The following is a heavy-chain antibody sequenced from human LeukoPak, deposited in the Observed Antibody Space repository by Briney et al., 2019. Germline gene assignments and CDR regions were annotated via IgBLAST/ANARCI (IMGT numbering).Heavy chain of an antibody. CDR1: GGTFRSYA. V-gene: IGHV1-69*13. CDR2: IIPIFGTT. Sequence: GASVKVSCKASGGTFRSYAISWVRQAPGQGLEWMGGIIPIFGTTNYAQKFQGRVTTTADESTSTAYMELSSLRSEDTAVYYCARDLGSRDGYNPPNLFDNWGQGTLVTVSS. J-gene: IGHJ4*02. CDR3: ARDLGSRDGYNPPNLFDN. D-gene: IGHD5-24*01.